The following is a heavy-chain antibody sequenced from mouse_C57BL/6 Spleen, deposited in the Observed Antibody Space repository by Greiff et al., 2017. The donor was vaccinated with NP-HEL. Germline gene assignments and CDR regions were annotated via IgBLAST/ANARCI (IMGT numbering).Heavy chain of an antibody. V-gene: IGHV1-64*01. CDR1: GYTFTSYW. Sequence: QVQLQQPGAELVKPGASVKLSCKASGYTFTSYWMHWVKQRPGQGLEWIGMIHPTGGSTNYNEKFKSKATLTVDKSSSTAYMQLSSLTSEDSAVYYGARSADGYGDYWGQGTTLTVAS. J-gene: IGHJ2*01. D-gene: IGHD2-3*01. CDR2: IHPTGGST. CDR3: ARSADGYGDY.